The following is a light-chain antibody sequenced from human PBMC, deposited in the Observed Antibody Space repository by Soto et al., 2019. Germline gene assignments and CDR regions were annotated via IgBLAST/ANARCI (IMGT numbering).Light chain of an antibody. CDR2: GAS. J-gene: IGKJ5*01. V-gene: IGKV3-15*01. CDR3: QQYNNWPPT. Sequence: EIVMTQSPATLSVSPGERATLSCRASQRVSSNLAWYQQKPGQAPRLLIHGASSRATDFSARFSGSGSGTEFTLTISSLQSEDFAVYYCQQYNNWPPTFGQGTRLEIK. CDR1: QRVSSN.